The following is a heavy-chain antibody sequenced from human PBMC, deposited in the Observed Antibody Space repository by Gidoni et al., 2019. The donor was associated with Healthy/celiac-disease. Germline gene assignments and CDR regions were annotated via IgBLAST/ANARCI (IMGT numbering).Heavy chain of an antibody. CDR3: AGPRYSGYDWPYYYGMDV. CDR1: GFTFSSYA. Sequence: QVQLVESGGGVVQPGRSLRLSGAASGFTFSSYAMHWVRQAPGKGLEWVAVISYDGSNKYYADSVKGRFTISRDNSKNTLYLQMNSLRAEDTAVYYCAGPRYSGYDWPYYYGMDVWGQGTTVTVSS. D-gene: IGHD5-12*01. J-gene: IGHJ6*02. V-gene: IGHV3-30-3*01. CDR2: ISYDGSNK.